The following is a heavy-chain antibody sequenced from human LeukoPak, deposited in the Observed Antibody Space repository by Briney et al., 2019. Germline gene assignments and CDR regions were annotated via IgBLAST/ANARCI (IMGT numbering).Heavy chain of an antibody. CDR1: GGSISSGGYY. J-gene: IGHJ4*02. V-gene: IGHV4-31*03. D-gene: IGHD5-18*01. CDR2: IYYSGST. CDR3: ARGSAAMGNFDY. Sequence: SETLSLTCTVSGGSISSGGYYWSWIRQHPGKDLERIGYIYYSGSTYYNPSLKSRVTISVDTSKNQFSLKLSSVTAADTAVYYCARGSAAMGNFDYWGQGTLVTVSS.